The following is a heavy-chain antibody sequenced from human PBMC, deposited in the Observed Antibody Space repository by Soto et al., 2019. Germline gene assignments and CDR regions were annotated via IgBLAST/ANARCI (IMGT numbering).Heavy chain of an antibody. CDR1: GYSFTSYW. CDR2: IYPGDSDT. Sequence: GESLKISCKGSGYSFTSYWIGWVRQMPGKGLEWMGIIYPGDSDTRYSPSFQGQVTISADKSISTAYLQWSSLKASDTAMYYCASLGLVVVTAIPMYYGIDAWGQGTTVTVSS. CDR3: ASLGLVVVTAIPMYYGIDA. J-gene: IGHJ6*02. D-gene: IGHD2-21*02. V-gene: IGHV5-51*01.